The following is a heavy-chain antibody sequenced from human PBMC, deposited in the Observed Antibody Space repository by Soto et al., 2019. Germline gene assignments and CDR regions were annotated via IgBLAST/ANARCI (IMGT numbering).Heavy chain of an antibody. V-gene: IGHV4-59*01. Sequence: SETLSLTCTVSGGSIRSYYWTWIRQPPGKGLEWLGYIFYSGSTFYNPSLKSRLTISIHTSKSQFSLQLTSVTAADTAVYYCARGAADTAMVDSWGQGTLVTVSS. CDR1: GGSIRSYY. CDR2: IFYSGST. CDR3: ARGAADTAMVDS. D-gene: IGHD5-18*01. J-gene: IGHJ4*02.